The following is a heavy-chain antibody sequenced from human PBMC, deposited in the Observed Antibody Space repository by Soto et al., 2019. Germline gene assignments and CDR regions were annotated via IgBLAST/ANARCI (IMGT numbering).Heavy chain of an antibody. CDR2: ISGSGGST. CDR3: AKDSQATMIVVVPKDAFDI. V-gene: IGHV3-23*01. D-gene: IGHD3-22*01. J-gene: IGHJ3*02. CDR1: GFTCSSYA. Sequence: PGGSLRLSCAASGFTCSSYAMSWVRQAPGKGLEWVSAISGSGGSTYYADSVKGRFTISRDNSKNTLYLQMNSLRAEDTAVYYCAKDSQATMIVVVPKDAFDIWGQGTMVTVSS.